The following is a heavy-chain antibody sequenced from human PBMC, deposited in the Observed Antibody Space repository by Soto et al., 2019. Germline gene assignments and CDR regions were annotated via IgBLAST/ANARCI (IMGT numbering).Heavy chain of an antibody. D-gene: IGHD4-4*01. Sequence: QVQLVESGGGVVQPGRSLRLSCAASGFTFSSYGMHWVRQAPGKGLEWVAVIWYDGSNKYYADSVKGRFTISRDNSKNTLYLQMNSLRAEDTAVYYCARDLVDDYSKGMDVWGQGTTVTVSS. CDR3: ARDLVDDYSKGMDV. V-gene: IGHV3-33*01. CDR1: GFTFSSYG. J-gene: IGHJ6*02. CDR2: IWYDGSNK.